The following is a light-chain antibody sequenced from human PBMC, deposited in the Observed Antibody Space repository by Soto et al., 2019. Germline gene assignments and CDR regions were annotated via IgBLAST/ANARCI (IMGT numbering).Light chain of an antibody. CDR1: QSISTY. Sequence: DIQMTQSPSSLAASVGARVTITCRASQSISTYLNWYQQKPGKAPKVLIFDASRLQSGVASRFSGSGSGTDLTLTISSLQPEDSATYYCQQSYSAPWTFGQGTKVQVK. J-gene: IGKJ1*01. CDR2: DAS. CDR3: QQSYSAPWT. V-gene: IGKV1-39*01.